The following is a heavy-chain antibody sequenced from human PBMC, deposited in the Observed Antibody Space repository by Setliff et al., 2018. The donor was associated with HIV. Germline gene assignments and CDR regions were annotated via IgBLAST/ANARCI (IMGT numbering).Heavy chain of an antibody. CDR2: MTSDEKTI. D-gene: IGHD6-13*01. CDR1: GFRFSVYS. J-gene: IGHJ4*01. V-gene: IGHV3-48*04. CDR3: ARGGASSLPLDY. Sequence: ESLKISCAASGFRFSVYSMNWIRQAPGKGLEWISYMTSDEKTISYADSVKGRFTISRDNAKNSLYLQMNSLRAEDTAIYYCARGGASSLPLDYWGHGTLVTVSS.